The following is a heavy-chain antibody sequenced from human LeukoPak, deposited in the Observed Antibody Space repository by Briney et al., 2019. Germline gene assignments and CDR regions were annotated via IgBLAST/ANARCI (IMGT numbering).Heavy chain of an antibody. CDR2: ISSSSSYI. CDR3: AGPREMVRGVYPDY. J-gene: IGHJ4*02. Sequence: GGSLRLSCAASGFTFSSYSMNWVRQAPGKGLEWVSSISSSSSYIYYADSVKGRFTISRDNAKNSLYLQMNSLRAEDTAVYYCAGPREMVRGVYPDYWGQGTLVTVSS. CDR1: GFTFSSYS. V-gene: IGHV3-21*01. D-gene: IGHD3-10*01.